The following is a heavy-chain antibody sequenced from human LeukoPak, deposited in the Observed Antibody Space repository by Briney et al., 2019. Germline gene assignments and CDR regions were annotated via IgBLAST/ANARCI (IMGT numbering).Heavy chain of an antibody. J-gene: IGHJ6*02. CDR2: IVPMFGTS. D-gene: IGHD4-17*01. CDR1: GGTFGNDV. CDR3: ARPMGRGAPYGT. Sequence: GASVKVSCKASGGTFGNDVISWMRQAPGQGLEWMGEIVPMFGTSNYAQKFQGRVTITADESTITAYMELTRLTSEDSAVYFCARPMGRGAPYGTWGQGTAVTVS. V-gene: IGHV1-69*13.